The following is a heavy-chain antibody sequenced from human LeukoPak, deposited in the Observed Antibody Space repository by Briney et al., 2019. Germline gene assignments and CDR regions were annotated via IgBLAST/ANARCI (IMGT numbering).Heavy chain of an antibody. Sequence: ASETLSLTCTVSGGSISSGGYYWSWIRQHPGKGLEWIGYIYYSGSTYYNPSLKSRVTISVDTSKNQFSLKLSSVTAADTAVYYCASSVSSSWYRGLSFDYWGQGTLVTVSS. J-gene: IGHJ4*02. CDR1: GGSISSGGYY. V-gene: IGHV4-31*03. D-gene: IGHD6-13*01. CDR2: IYYSGST. CDR3: ASSVSSSWYRGLSFDY.